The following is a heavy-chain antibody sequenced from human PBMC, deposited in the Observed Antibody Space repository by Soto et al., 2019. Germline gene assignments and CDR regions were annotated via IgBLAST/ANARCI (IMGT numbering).Heavy chain of an antibody. CDR3: ARDPDYGDYWEYLFDS. CDR1: GYTFAAYY. Sequence: GAAVKVSCKTSGYTFAAYYRHWIRQAPGQGLEGMGLINPTSGGTVYAQNSQDSVPMTMDTSISTAYMELRRLNSDDTAVYYCARDPDYGDYWEYLFDSWGQGTTVTVSS. V-gene: IGHV1-2*02. CDR2: INPTSGGT. J-gene: IGHJ4*02. D-gene: IGHD4-17*01.